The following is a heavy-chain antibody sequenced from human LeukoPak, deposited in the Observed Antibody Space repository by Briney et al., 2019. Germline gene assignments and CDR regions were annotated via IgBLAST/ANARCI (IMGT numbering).Heavy chain of an antibody. V-gene: IGHV3-23*01. CDR3: AKERDYYDSSGFDY. D-gene: IGHD3-22*01. J-gene: IGHJ4*02. CDR2: ISGSGGST. CDR1: GFTFSSYA. Sequence: GGSLRLSCAASGFTFSSYAMSWVRQAPGKGLEWVSAISGSGGSTYYAASVKGRFTISRDNSKNTLYLQMNSLRAEDTAVYYCAKERDYYDSSGFDYWGPGNPGHRLL.